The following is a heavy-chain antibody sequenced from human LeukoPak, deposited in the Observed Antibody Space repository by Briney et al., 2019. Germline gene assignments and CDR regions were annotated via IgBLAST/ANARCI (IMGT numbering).Heavy chain of an antibody. J-gene: IGHJ4*02. D-gene: IGHD2-2*01. Sequence: ASVKVSCKASGYTFTSYGISWVRQAPGQGLEWMGWISAYNGNTNYAQKLQGRVTMTTDTSTSTAYMELRSLRSDDTAVYYCARDLGPYCSSTSCYQDYWGQGTLVTVSS. CDR3: ARDLGPYCSSTSCYQDY. V-gene: IGHV1-18*01. CDR2: ISAYNGNT. CDR1: GYTFTSYG.